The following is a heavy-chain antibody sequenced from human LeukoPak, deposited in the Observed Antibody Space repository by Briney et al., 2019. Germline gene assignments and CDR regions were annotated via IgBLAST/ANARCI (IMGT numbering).Heavy chain of an antibody. D-gene: IGHD5-12*01. Sequence: GGSLRLSCAASGFIFSTYWMSRVRQAPGKGLEWVANIKQDGSEKYYVDSVKGRFTISRDNAKNSLYLQMNSLRAEDTAVYYCARDGMATINSWGQGTVVTVSS. J-gene: IGHJ4*02. CDR3: ARDGMATINS. V-gene: IGHV3-7*03. CDR1: GFIFSTYW. CDR2: IKQDGSEK.